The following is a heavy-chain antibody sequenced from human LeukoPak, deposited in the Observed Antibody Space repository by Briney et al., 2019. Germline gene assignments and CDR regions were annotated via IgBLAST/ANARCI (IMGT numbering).Heavy chain of an antibody. CDR3: ASDPDCSSTSCRGGY. D-gene: IGHD2-2*01. Sequence: ASVKVSCKVSGYTLTELSMHWVRQAPGKGLEWMGGFDPEDGETIYAQKFQGRVTMTEDTSTDTAYMELSSLRSEDTAVYYCASDPDCSSTSCRGGYWGQGTLVTVSS. CDR2: FDPEDGET. CDR1: GYTLTELS. J-gene: IGHJ4*02. V-gene: IGHV1-24*01.